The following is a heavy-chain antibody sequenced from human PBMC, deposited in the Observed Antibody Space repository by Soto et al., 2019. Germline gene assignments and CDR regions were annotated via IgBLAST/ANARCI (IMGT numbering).Heavy chain of an antibody. CDR1: GYTFTNYG. Sequence: QVQLVQSGPEVKKPGASAKVSCKASGYTFTNYGISWVRQAPGQGLEWMGWIGNYKDNTRYAQSFQGRVTMTTDTSTSTAYMELRSLRSDDTAIYYCARDWFCSGGTCDDCFDPWGQGTLVSVSS. CDR2: IGNYKDNT. V-gene: IGHV1-18*01. J-gene: IGHJ5*02. CDR3: ARDWFCSGGTCDDCFDP. D-gene: IGHD2-15*01.